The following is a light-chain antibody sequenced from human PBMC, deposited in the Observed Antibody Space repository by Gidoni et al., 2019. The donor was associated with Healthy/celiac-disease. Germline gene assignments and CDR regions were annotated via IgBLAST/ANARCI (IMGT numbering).Light chain of an antibody. V-gene: IGKV3-15*01. CDR1: QSVSSN. CDR3: QQYNNWLT. CDR2: GAS. J-gene: IGKJ3*01. Sequence: LSPGESATLSCRASQSVSSNLAWYQQKPGQAPRLLIYGASTRATGIPARFSGSGSGTEFTLTISSLQSKDFAVYYCQQYNNWLTFGPGTKVDIK.